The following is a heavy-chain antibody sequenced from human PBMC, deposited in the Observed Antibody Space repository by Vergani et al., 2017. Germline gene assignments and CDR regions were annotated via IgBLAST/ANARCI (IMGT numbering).Heavy chain of an antibody. CDR1: GGSISSGDYY. Sequence: QVPLQESGPGLVKPSQTLSLTCTVSGGSISSGDYYLSWIRQPPGKGLDWIGYIYYSGSTYYNPSHKRRVTISVDTSKNQFSLKLSSVTAADAAVYYCARVGVVRGVSYYYYYYGMDGWGQGTTVTVSS. CDR2: IYYSGST. D-gene: IGHD3-10*01. V-gene: IGHV4-30-4*08. J-gene: IGHJ6*02. CDR3: ARVGVVRGVSYYYYYYGMDG.